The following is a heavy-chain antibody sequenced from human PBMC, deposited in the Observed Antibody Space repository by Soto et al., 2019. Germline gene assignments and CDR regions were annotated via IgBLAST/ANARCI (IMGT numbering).Heavy chain of an antibody. CDR1: GGSISSGDHY. Sequence: PSETLSLTCTVSGGSISSGDHYWSWIRQPPGEGLEWIGHIYDSGKTYTNPSLQSQVTMSVDTSKTQFSLRLTSVTAADTAVYYCARGPTSDKVDYWGQGTLVTVPQ. CDR2: IYDSGKT. D-gene: IGHD3-10*01. CDR3: ARGPTSDKVDY. V-gene: IGHV4-30-4*01. J-gene: IGHJ4*02.